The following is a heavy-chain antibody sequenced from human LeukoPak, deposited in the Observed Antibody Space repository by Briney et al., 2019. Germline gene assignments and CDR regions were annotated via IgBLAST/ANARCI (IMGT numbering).Heavy chain of an antibody. D-gene: IGHD5-12*01. CDR1: GFTFSTFA. CDR3: AKAFSAYENWAPNWFDP. CDR2: ISGSDGGT. Sequence: PGGSLRLSCAASGFTFSTFAMSWVRQAPGKGREWVSSISGSDGGTYYADSVKGRLTICRDNSKNTLYLQMSRMRAEETAVYYCAKAFSAYENWAPNWFDPWGQGTLVTVSS. V-gene: IGHV3-23*01. J-gene: IGHJ5*02.